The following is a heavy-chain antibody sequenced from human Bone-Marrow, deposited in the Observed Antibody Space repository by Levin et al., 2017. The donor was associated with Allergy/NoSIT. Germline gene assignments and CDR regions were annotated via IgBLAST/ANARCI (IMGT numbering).Heavy chain of an antibody. V-gene: IGHV3-30*18. J-gene: IGHJ4*02. D-gene: IGHD6-6*01. Sequence: GGSLRLSCAASGFTFSSYGMHWVRQAPGKGLEWVAAISYDGSNKYYADSVKGRFTISRDNSKNPLYLQMNSLRDENTAEYYCAKDHSAETYNSSPRCDYWGQGTLVTVSS. CDR2: ISYDGSNK. CDR3: AKDHSAETYNSSPRCDY. CDR1: GFTFSSYG.